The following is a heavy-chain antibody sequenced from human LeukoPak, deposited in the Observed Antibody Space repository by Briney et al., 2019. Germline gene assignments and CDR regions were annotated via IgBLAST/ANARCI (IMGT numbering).Heavy chain of an antibody. V-gene: IGHV1-69*04. CDR2: IIPILGIA. Sequence: GSSVKVSCKASGGTFSSYAISWVRQAPGQGLEWMGRIIPILGIANYAQKFQGRVTITTDKSTSTAYMELSSLRSEATAVYYCARGDNLNPYYYYGMDVWGQGTTVTVSS. D-gene: IGHD1-20*01. CDR3: ARGDNLNPYYYYGMDV. J-gene: IGHJ6*02. CDR1: GGTFSSYA.